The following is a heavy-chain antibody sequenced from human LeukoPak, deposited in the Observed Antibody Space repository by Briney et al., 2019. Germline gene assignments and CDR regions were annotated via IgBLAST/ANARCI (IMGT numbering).Heavy chain of an antibody. V-gene: IGHV3-23*01. CDR3: AKTRPHQRITMVRGVISFFDY. CDR1: GFTVSRNY. Sequence: GGSLRLSCAASGFTVSRNYMSWVRQAPGKGLEWVSAISGSGGSTYYADSVKGRFTISRDNSKNTLYLQMNSLRAEDTAVYYCAKTRPHQRITMVRGVISFFDYWGQGTLVTVSS. D-gene: IGHD3-10*01. J-gene: IGHJ4*02. CDR2: ISGSGGST.